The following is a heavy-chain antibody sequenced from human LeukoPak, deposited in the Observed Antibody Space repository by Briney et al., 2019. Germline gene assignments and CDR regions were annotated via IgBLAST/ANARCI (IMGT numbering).Heavy chain of an antibody. CDR3: ARRALKWLRFGYFGY. V-gene: IGHV4-4*02. CDR1: GGSISSKNW. D-gene: IGHD5-12*01. Sequence: PSGTLSLTCAVSGGSISSKNWWSWVRQPPGKWLEWIGEIHHSGSTNYNPSLKSRVTISVDTSKNQFSLKLSSVTAADTAVYYCARRALKWLRFGYFGYWGQGTLVTVSS. J-gene: IGHJ4*02. CDR2: IHHSGST.